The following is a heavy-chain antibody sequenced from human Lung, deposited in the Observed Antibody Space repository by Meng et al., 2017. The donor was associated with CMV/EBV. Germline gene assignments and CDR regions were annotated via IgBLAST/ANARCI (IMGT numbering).Heavy chain of an antibody. CDR1: GGPVSSGRYY. J-gene: IGHJ4*02. Sequence: SETLSLTCTVSGGPVSSGRYYWNWIRQPPGKGLEWIVYIYHSGNTNYGPSLRYNPSLESRVIISSDTSKNHFSLKLSSVTTADTAVYYCARSDYYAYFDYWGQGTLVTVSS. D-gene: IGHD3-3*01. CDR3: ARSDYYAYFDY. V-gene: IGHV4-61*03. CDR2: IYHSGNT.